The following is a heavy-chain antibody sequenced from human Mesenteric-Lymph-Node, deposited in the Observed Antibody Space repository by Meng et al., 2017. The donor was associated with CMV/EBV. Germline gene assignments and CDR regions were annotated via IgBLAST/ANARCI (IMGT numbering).Heavy chain of an antibody. CDR1: GVTVSTNY. CDR2: IYPDGTT. CDR3: ARDSTSPGRWGS. Sequence: GESLKISCAVSGVTVSTNYMSWVRQAPGKGLEWVSVIYPDGTTYYADSVKGRFTISRDNFKNMLYLQMNSLRAKDTALYYCARDSTSPGRWGSWGQGTLVTVSS. V-gene: IGHV3-53*01. D-gene: IGHD1-26*01. J-gene: IGHJ5*02.